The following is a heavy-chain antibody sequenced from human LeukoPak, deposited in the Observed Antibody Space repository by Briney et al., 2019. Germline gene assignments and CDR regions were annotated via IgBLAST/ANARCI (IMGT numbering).Heavy chain of an antibody. CDR1: GFTFSSCC. CDR3: AKELLWFGEGFDY. CDR2: ISYDGSNK. V-gene: IGHV3-30*18. Sequence: GSLRLSFAASGFTFSSCCMHWVRQAPGKGLEWVAVISYDGSNKYYADSVKGRFTISRDNSKDTLYLQMNSLRAEDTAVYYCAKELLWFGEGFDYWGQGTLVTVSS. J-gene: IGHJ4*02. D-gene: IGHD3-10*01.